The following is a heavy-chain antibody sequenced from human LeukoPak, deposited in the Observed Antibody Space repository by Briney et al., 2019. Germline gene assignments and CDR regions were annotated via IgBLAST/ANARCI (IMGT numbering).Heavy chain of an antibody. CDR3: ARVLQIAVTGPLFDY. D-gene: IGHD6-19*01. CDR2: IKQDGSEK. CDR1: GFTFSSYA. Sequence: GGSLRLSCAASGFTFSSYAMSWVRQAPGKGLEWVANIKQDGSEKYYVDSVKGRFTISRDNAKNSLYLQMNSLRAEDTAVYYCARVLQIAVTGPLFDYWGQGTLVTVSS. V-gene: IGHV3-7*01. J-gene: IGHJ4*02.